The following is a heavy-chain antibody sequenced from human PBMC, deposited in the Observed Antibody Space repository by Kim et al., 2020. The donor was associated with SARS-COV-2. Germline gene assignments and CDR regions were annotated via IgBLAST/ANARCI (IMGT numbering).Heavy chain of an antibody. CDR2: ISGSGAST. Sequence: GGSLRLSCAASGFPFSSHAMNWVRQAPGKGLEWVSLISGSGASTYYADSVKGRFIISRDNSKNTLYLQMNSLRAEDTAVYYCAKPGYCSSISCGDHFYYGMDVWGQGTTVTVSS. CDR3: AKPGYCSSISCGDHFYYGMDV. D-gene: IGHD2-2*01. CDR1: GFPFSSHA. V-gene: IGHV3-23*01. J-gene: IGHJ6*02.